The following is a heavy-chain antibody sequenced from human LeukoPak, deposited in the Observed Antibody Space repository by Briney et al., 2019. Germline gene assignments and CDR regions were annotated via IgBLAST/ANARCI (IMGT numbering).Heavy chain of an antibody. J-gene: IGHJ4*02. CDR3: AMERITIFGVVSEGGYFDY. Sequence: GGSLRLSCAASGFTFSSYGMHWVRQAPGKGLEWVAFIRYDGDNKNYADSVKGRFTISRDNSKNTLYLQMNSLRAEDTAVYYCAMERITIFGVVSEGGYFDYWGQGTLVTVSS. D-gene: IGHD3-3*01. CDR2: IRYDGDNK. V-gene: IGHV3-30*02. CDR1: GFTFSSYG.